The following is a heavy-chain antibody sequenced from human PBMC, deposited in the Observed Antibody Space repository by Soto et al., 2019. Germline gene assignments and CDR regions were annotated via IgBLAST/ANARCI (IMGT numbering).Heavy chain of an antibody. D-gene: IGHD3-9*01. J-gene: IGHJ3*02. V-gene: IGHV3-7*01. CDR3: ARAGRITIFSAGYPLNAFDI. Sequence: EVQLVESGGGLVQPGGPLRLSCAASGFTFSSYWMSWVRQAPGKGLEWVANIKQDGSEKYYVDSVKGRFTISRDNAKNSLYLQMNSLRAEDTAVYYCARAGRITIFSAGYPLNAFDIWGQGTMVTVSS. CDR2: IKQDGSEK. CDR1: GFTFSSYW.